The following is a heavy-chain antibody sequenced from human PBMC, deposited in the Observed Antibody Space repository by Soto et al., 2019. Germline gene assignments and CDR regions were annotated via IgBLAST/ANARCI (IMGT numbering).Heavy chain of an antibody. Sequence: QVQLVESGGGVVQPGRSLRLSCAASGFTFSSYAMHWVRQAPGKGLEWVAVISYDGSNKYYADSVKGRFTISRDNSKNTLYLQMNSLRAEDTAVYYCARGGVVVNPHNPFDIWGQGTMVTVSS. CDR3: ARGGVVVNPHNPFDI. D-gene: IGHD3-22*01. CDR1: GFTFSSYA. V-gene: IGHV3-30-3*01. CDR2: ISYDGSNK. J-gene: IGHJ3*02.